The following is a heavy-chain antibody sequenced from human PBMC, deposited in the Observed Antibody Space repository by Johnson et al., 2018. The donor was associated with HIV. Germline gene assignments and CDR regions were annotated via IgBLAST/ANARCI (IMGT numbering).Heavy chain of an antibody. CDR3: TTAFTVTGAFDI. CDR2: IKNRVDGGTT. CDR1: GFTFSNAW. J-gene: IGHJ3*02. V-gene: IGHV3-15*01. D-gene: IGHD4-17*01. Sequence: VQLVESGGGLVKPGGSLRLSCAASGFTFSNAWMTWVRQAPGKGLEWVGLIKNRVDGGTTDYAAPVKGRFTISRDDSKNTLYLQMNSLKTEDTAVYYCTTAFTVTGAFDIWGQGTMVTVSS.